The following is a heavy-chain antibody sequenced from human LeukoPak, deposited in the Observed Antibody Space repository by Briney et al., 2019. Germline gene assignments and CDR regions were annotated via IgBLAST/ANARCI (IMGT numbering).Heavy chain of an antibody. CDR2: FDPEDGET. Sequence: ASVKVPCKVSGYTLTELSMHWVRQAPGKGLEWMGGFDPEDGETIYAQKFQGRVTMTEDTSTDTAYMELSSLRSEDTAVYYCATTGYYDILTGYRAFDYWGQGTLVTVSS. V-gene: IGHV1-24*01. CDR3: ATTGYYDILTGYRAFDY. D-gene: IGHD3-9*01. J-gene: IGHJ4*02. CDR1: GYTLTELS.